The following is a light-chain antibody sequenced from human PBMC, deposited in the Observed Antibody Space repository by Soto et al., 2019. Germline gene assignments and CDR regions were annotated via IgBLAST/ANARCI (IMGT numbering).Light chain of an antibody. CDR2: GAS. Sequence: EIVMTQSPATLSVSPGERATLSCRASQSVGSNLAWYQQKPGQAPRLLIYGASTRATGVPARFSGTGYGTEFTLTINSLQSEDFAVYYCQQNHDWPLTFGGGTKVEIK. J-gene: IGKJ4*01. CDR1: QSVGSN. CDR3: QQNHDWPLT. V-gene: IGKV3-15*01.